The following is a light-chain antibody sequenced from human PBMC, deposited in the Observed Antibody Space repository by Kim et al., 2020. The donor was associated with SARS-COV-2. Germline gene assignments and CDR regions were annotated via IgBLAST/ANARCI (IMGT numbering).Light chain of an antibody. V-gene: IGLV3-19*01. CDR3: KSRDSRGKVV. CDR1: SLRKYY. CDR2: GKD. J-gene: IGLJ2*01. Sequence: VALGQTVRITCQGDSLRKYYATWYQQKARQAPVLVFYGKDKRPSGVPDRFSGSTSGNTASLTITGAQAADEADYYCKSRDSRGKVVFGGGTKVTVL.